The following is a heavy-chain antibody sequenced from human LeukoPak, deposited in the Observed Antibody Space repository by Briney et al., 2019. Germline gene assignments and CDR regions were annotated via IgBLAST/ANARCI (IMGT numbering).Heavy chain of an antibody. Sequence: PGGSLRLSCAASGFTFSSYAMSWVRQAPGKGLEWVSAISGRGGSTCYADSVKGPVTISGDNSKSTLYLQMNSLRAEDTAVYYCAKGSGWFSHDAFDIWGQGTMVTVSS. CDR2: ISGRGGST. J-gene: IGHJ3*02. V-gene: IGHV3-23*01. CDR3: AKGSGWFSHDAFDI. D-gene: IGHD6-19*01. CDR1: GFTFSSYA.